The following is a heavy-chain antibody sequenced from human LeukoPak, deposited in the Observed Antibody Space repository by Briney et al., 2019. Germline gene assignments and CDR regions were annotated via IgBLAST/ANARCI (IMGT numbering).Heavy chain of an antibody. D-gene: IGHD3-9*01. CDR1: GFTFSSYG. J-gene: IGHJ4*02. V-gene: IGHV3-23*01. Sequence: GGSLILSCAASGFTFSSYGMSWVRQAPGKGLEWVSAISGSGGSTYYADSVKGRFTISRDNSKNTLYLQMNSLRAEDTAVYYCAKDERYFDRLLDYWGQGTLVTVSS. CDR2: ISGSGGST. CDR3: AKDERYFDRLLDY.